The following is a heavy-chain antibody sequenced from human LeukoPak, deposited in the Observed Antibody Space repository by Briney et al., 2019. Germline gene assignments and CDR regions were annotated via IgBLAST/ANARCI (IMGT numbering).Heavy chain of an antibody. CDR2: ISSSSSYI. D-gene: IGHD3-22*01. CDR3: ARDPANYYDSSGYY. CDR1: GFTFSSYS. V-gene: IGHV3-21*01. J-gene: IGHJ4*02. Sequence: GGSLRLSCAASGFTFSSYSMNWVRQAPGKGLEWVSSISSSSSYIYYADSVKGRFTISRDNAKNSLYLQMNSLRAVDTAVYYCARDPANYYDSSGYYWGQGTLVTVSS.